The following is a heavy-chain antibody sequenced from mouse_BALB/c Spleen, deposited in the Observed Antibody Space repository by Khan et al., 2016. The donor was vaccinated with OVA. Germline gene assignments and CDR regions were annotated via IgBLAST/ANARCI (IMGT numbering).Heavy chain of an antibody. CDR3: TRLAYYYDCEGFAY. V-gene: IGHV5-6*01. J-gene: IGHJ3*01. D-gene: IGHD1-1*02. CDR1: GFTFSTYG. CDR2: IRSGGSYT. Sequence: EVELVESGGDLVKPEGSLKLSCAASGFTFSTYGMSWVRQTPEKRLEWVATIRSGGSYTYYPDSVQGRFTISRDNDKKTLYLQMSRLTSESTAMFYCTRLAYYYDCEGFAYWGQGTLVTVSA.